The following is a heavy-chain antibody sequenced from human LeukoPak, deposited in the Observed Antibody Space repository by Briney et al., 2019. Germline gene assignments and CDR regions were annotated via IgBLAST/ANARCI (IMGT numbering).Heavy chain of an antibody. Sequence: GGSLRLSCAASGFTFSSYAMSWVRLAPGKGLEWVSAISGSGGSTYYADSVKGRFTISRDNSKNTLYLQMNSLRAEDTAVYYCASSGRRSRAFDIWGQGTMVTVSS. J-gene: IGHJ3*02. V-gene: IGHV3-23*01. CDR2: ISGSGGST. D-gene: IGHD6-19*01. CDR3: ASSGRRSRAFDI. CDR1: GFTFSSYA.